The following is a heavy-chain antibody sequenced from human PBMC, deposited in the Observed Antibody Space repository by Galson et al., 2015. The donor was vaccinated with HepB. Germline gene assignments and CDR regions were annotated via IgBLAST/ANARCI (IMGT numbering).Heavy chain of an antibody. V-gene: IGHV4-4*07. D-gene: IGHD1-7*01. J-gene: IGHJ6*03. Sequence: LSLTCTVSGGSISSYYWSWIRQPAGKGLEWIGRIYTSGSTNYNPSLKSRVTMSVDTSKNQFSLKLSSVTAADTAVYYCARDRDWNYPPYYYMDVWGKGTTVTVSS. CDR3: ARDRDWNYPPYYYMDV. CDR2: IYTSGST. CDR1: GGSISSYY.